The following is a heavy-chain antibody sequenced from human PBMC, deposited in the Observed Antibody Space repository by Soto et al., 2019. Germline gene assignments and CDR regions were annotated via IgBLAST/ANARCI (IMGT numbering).Heavy chain of an antibody. Sequence: PSETLSLTCAVYGGSFSGYYWSWIRQPPGKGLEWIGEINHSGSTNYNPSLKSRVTISVDTSKNQFSLKLSSVTAADTAVYYCARELTFGGVIVRQTFDYWGQGTLVTVSS. J-gene: IGHJ4*02. CDR1: GGSFSGYY. CDR3: ARELTFGGVIVRQTFDY. CDR2: INHSGST. D-gene: IGHD3-16*02. V-gene: IGHV4-34*01.